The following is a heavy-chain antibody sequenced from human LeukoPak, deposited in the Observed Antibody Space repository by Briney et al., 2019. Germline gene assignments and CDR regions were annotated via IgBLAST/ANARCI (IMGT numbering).Heavy chain of an antibody. CDR1: GFTFSTYS. D-gene: IGHD1-1*01. V-gene: IGHV3-21*01. CDR3: VRVVPGTGSLDF. J-gene: IGHJ4*02. Sequence: GGSLRLSCAASGFTFSTYSMNWVCQAPGKGLEWVSSISSSSSYMFYADSAKGRFTISRDNAKNSLYLQVNSLRAEDTAVYYCVRVVPGTGSLDFWGQGALVTVSS. CDR2: ISSSSSYM.